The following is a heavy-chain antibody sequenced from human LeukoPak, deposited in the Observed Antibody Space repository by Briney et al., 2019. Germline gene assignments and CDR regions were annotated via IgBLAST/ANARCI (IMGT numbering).Heavy chain of an antibody. CDR1: GFTFDDYG. D-gene: IGHD2-2*01. Sequence: GGSLRLSCAASGFTFDDYGMCWVRQAPGKGLEWVSGINWNGGSTGYADSVKGRFTISRDNAKNSLYLQMNSLRAEDTALYYCARGPVGGGYCSSTSCYYYYYYMDVWGKGTTVTVSS. CDR2: INWNGGST. J-gene: IGHJ6*03. V-gene: IGHV3-20*04. CDR3: ARGPVGGGYCSSTSCYYYYYYMDV.